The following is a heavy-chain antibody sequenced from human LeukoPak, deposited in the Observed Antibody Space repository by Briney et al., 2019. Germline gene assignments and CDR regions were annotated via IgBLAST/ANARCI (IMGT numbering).Heavy chain of an antibody. CDR3: ATGGHYFGA. D-gene: IGHD3-10*01. J-gene: IGHJ4*02. CDR1: GFTVSDAW. CDR2: IKRKSDGGTT. V-gene: IGHV3-15*01. Sequence: PGGSLRLSCAASGFTVSDAWMSWVRQTPGKGLEWIGRIKRKSDGGTTEYAAPVKGRFTISRDDSKNTVYLQMNSLKIDDTAMFHCATGGHYFGAWGRGALVTVSS.